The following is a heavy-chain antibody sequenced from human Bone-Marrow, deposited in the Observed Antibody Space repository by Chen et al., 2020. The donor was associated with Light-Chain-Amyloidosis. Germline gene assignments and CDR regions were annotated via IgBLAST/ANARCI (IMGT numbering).Heavy chain of an antibody. Sequence: EVQLEQSGPEVKKPGESLKISCKGSGYTFPNYWIGWVRQMPGKGLEWMGVIYPDDSDARYSPSFEGQVTISADKSITAAYLQWRSRKASDTAMYYCARRRDGYNLDYWGQGTLVTVSS. CDR2: IYPDDSDA. J-gene: IGHJ4*02. D-gene: IGHD5-12*01. V-gene: IGHV5-51*01. CDR3: ARRRDGYNLDY. CDR1: GYTFPNYW.